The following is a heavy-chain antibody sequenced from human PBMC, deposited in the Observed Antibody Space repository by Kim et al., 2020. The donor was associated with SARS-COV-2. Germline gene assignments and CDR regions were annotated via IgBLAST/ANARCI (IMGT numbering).Heavy chain of an antibody. CDR1: GGTFSSYA. CDR2: IIPIFGTA. D-gene: IGHD1-26*01. J-gene: IGHJ4*02. CDR3: ARTSLVGANADY. V-gene: IGHV1-69*13. Sequence: ASVKVSCKASGGTFSSYAISWVRQAPGQGLEWMGGIIPIFGTANYAQKFQGRVTITADESTSTAYMELSSLRSEDTAVYYCARTSLVGANADYWGQGTLVTVSS.